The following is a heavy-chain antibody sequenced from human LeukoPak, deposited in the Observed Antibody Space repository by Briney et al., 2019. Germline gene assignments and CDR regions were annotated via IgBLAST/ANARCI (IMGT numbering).Heavy chain of an antibody. V-gene: IGHV4-59*01. CDR3: ARNYYDSSGYYPGLDY. J-gene: IGHJ4*02. Sequence: SETLSLTCTVSGGSISSYYWSWIRQPPGKGLEWIGYIYYSGGTNYNPSLKSRVTISVDTSKNQFSLKLSSVTAADTAVYYCARNYYDSSGYYPGLDYWGQGTLVTVSS. CDR1: GGSISSYY. CDR2: IYYSGGT. D-gene: IGHD3-22*01.